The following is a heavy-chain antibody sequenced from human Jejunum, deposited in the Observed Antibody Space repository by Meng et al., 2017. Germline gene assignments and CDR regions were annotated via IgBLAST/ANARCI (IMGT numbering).Heavy chain of an antibody. Sequence: GPGLGRPSVDRCLPCGVSCGPASRSSWWSWIRQPPGTGLEWIGEIYDIGSINYNPSLGSRATISVDKSKNQFSLKLISMTAADTAVYFCARGTSPPRSGWWTGFFDVWGRGTLVTVSS. J-gene: IGHJ2*01. CDR1: CGPASRSSW. V-gene: IGHV4-4*02. CDR2: IYDIGSI. CDR3: ARGTSPPRSGWWTGFFDV. D-gene: IGHD6-19*01.